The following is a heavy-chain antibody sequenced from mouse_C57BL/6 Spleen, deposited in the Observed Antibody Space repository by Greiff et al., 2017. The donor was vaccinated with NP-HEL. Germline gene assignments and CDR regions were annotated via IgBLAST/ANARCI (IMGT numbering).Heavy chain of an antibody. J-gene: IGHJ2*01. CDR3: ARWATGKGVDY. Sequence: QVQLQQPGAELVMPGASVKLSCKASGYTFTSYWMHWVKQRPGQGLEWIGEIDPSDSYTNYNQKFKGKSTLTVDKSSSTAYMQLSSLTSEDSAVYYCARWATGKGVDYWGQGTTLTVSS. CDR2: IDPSDSYT. D-gene: IGHD4-1*02. CDR1: GYTFTSYW. V-gene: IGHV1-69*01.